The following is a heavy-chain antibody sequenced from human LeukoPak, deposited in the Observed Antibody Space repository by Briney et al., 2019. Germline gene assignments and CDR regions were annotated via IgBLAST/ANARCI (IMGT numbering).Heavy chain of an antibody. J-gene: IGHJ4*02. Sequence: HPGGSLRLSCAASGFRFSDYGMHCVRQAPGKGPEWVAYTQYDGIVEIHADSVKGRFTISRDNSRDTLSLQMNSLRIEDTAVYYCSREMGGYKLLKSFDFWGQGTLVTVSS. CDR3: SREMGGYKLLKSFDF. CDR2: TQYDGIVE. D-gene: IGHD1-1*01. CDR1: GFRFSDYG. V-gene: IGHV3-30*02.